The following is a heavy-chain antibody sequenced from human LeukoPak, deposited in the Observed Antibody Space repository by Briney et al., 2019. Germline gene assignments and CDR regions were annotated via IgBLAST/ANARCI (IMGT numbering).Heavy chain of an antibody. CDR3: AREPAEYGGYYYGMDV. CDR2: IYSGGST. D-gene: IGHD4-23*01. V-gene: IGHV3-66*02. Sequence: GGSLRLSCAASGFTVSSNYMSWVRQAPGKGLEWVSVIYSGGSTYYADSVKGRFTISRDNSKNTLYLQMNSLRAEDTAVYYCAREPAEYGGYYYGMDVWGQGTTVTVSS. CDR1: GFTVSSNY. J-gene: IGHJ6*02.